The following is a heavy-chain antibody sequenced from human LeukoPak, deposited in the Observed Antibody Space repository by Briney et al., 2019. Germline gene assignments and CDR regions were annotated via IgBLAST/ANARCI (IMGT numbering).Heavy chain of an antibody. V-gene: IGHV5-51*01. Sequence: GESLKISCKGSGYSFTSYWIGWVRQMPGKGLEWMGIIYPGDSDTRYSPSFQGQVTISADKSISTAYLQWSSLKASDTAMYYCTRRGVDCSSTSCYSGNWFDPWGQGTLVTVSS. D-gene: IGHD2-2*02. CDR3: TRRGVDCSSTSCYSGNWFDP. CDR2: IYPGDSDT. J-gene: IGHJ5*02. CDR1: GYSFTSYW.